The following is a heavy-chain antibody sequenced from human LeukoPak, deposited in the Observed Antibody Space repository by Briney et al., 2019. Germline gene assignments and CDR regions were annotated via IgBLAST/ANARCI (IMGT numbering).Heavy chain of an antibody. CDR1: GFTFSSYS. CDR2: ISSSSGYI. CDR3: AKKRIPNWTDIDY. Sequence: GGSLRLSCAASGFTFSSYSMNWVRQAPGKGLEWVSSISSSSGYIYYADSVKGRFTISRDNAKNSLYLQMNSLRTEDTAVYYCAKKRIPNWTDIDYWGQGTLVTVSS. V-gene: IGHV3-21*01. D-gene: IGHD1-20*01. J-gene: IGHJ4*02.